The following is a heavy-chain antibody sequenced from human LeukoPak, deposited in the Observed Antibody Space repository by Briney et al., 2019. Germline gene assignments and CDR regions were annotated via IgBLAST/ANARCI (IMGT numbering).Heavy chain of an antibody. CDR2: ISSSSSFI. V-gene: IGHV3-21*01. CDR1: GFTFISYT. CDR3: ATDIAEVGRGSDY. J-gene: IGHJ4*02. D-gene: IGHD6-13*01. Sequence: GGSLRLSCAASGFTFISYTMNWVRQAPGKGLEWVSSISSSSSFIYYADSVKGRFTISRDNAKNSLYLQMNSLRAEDTAVYYCATDIAEVGRGSDYWGQGTLVTVSS.